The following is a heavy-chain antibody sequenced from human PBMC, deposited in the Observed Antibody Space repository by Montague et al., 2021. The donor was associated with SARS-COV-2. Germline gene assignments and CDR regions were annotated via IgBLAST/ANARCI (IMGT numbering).Heavy chain of an antibody. D-gene: IGHD2-8*01. CDR3: ARQLPSSYSTNKCYPYYFDV. Sequence: SETLSLTCTVSGGSISGPDCYWGWIRQSPGQGLVWIGRISYAGSTCYNPSLRSRVSFYMDTTKNSLSLGPNSVTAADTAVYFCARQLPSSYSTNKCYPYYFDVWGQGALVTVSS. J-gene: IGHJ4*02. V-gene: IGHV4-39*01. CDR2: ISYAGST. CDR1: GGSISGPDCY.